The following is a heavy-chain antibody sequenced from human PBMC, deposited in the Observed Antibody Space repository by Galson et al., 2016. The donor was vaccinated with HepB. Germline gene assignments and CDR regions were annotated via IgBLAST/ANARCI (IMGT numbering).Heavy chain of an antibody. J-gene: IGHJ3*02. CDR1: GGTFSRYC. Sequence: SVKVSCKASGGTFSRYCFSWVRQAPGQGLEWMGGIIPFFRTTDYAQKFRGRVTITADESTSTVFMEVSSLRSEDTAMYFFARAAARIHYGDHDIHASDMWGQGTMVTVAS. V-gene: IGHV1-69*13. CDR3: ARAAARIHYGDHDIHASDM. D-gene: IGHD4-17*01. CDR2: IIPFFRTT.